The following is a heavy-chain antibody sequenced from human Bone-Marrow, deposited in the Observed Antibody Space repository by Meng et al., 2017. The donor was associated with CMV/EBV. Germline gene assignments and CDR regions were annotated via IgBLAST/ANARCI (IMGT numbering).Heavy chain of an antibody. J-gene: IGHJ4*02. V-gene: IGHV1-2*02. CDR1: EVASINDN. CDR2: VNSNNDAT. D-gene: IGHD6-19*01. Sequence: LVHDAAERKTPRAPCMTSCMTAEVASINDNDRRVRQAPRQGLGWMGLVNSNNDATNYERKFQGRGSMTRDTSISTAHMELSRLMSDDTAVYYCLRRSGWSLFDYWGQGTLVTVSS. CDR3: LRRSGWSLFDY.